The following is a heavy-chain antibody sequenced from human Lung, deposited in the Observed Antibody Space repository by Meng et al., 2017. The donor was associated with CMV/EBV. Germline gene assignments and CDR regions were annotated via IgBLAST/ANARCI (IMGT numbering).Heavy chain of an antibody. D-gene: IGHD3-3*01. Sequence: ESLKISXAASGFTFSSYAMSWVRQAPGKGLERVSVIYSGGSSTYYADSVKGRFTISRDNSKNTLYLQMNSLRAEDTAVYYCAKEYDFWSGSDHYYYCYGMDVWGQGTTVSVSS. CDR2: IYSGGSST. CDR3: AKEYDFWSGSDHYYYCYGMDV. V-gene: IGHV3-23*03. CDR1: GFTFSSYA. J-gene: IGHJ6*02.